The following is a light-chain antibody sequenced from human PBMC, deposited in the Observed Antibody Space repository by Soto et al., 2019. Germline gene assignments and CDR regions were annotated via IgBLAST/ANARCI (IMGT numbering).Light chain of an antibody. V-gene: IGKV1-27*01. Sequence: QMTQSPSSLSASVGDRVTITCRASQDTSNYLAWHQQKPGKVPKVLIYGTSNLQSGVPSRFSGSGSGTDFTLTISSLQPEDVATYYCQHYFTPPFPFGQGTKLEIK. J-gene: IGKJ2*01. CDR2: GTS. CDR1: QDTSNY. CDR3: QHYFTPPFP.